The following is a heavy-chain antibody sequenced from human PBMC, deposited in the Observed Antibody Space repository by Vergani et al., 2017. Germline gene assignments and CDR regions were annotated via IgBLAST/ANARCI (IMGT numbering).Heavy chain of an antibody. CDR2: INPNSGGT. D-gene: IGHD2-2*02. CDR3: ARALDCTSTSCYTGYYQYYMDV. J-gene: IGHJ6*03. CDR1: GYTFTGYY. Sequence: QVQLVQSGAEVKKPGASVKVSCKASGYTFTGYYIHWVRQAPGQGLEWMGRINPNSGGTDYAQKFQGRVTMTRDTSISTAYMELGRLRSDDTAVYYCARALDCTSTSCYTGYYQYYMDVWAKGPRSPSP. V-gene: IGHV1-2*06.